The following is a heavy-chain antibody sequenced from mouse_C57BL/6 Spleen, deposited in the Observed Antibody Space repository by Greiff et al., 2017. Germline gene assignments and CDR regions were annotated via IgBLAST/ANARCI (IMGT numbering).Heavy chain of an antibody. V-gene: IGHV5-4*01. Sequence: EVQLVESGGGLVKPGGSLKLSCAASGFTFSSYAMSWVRQTPEKRLEWVATISDSGSYTYYPDNVKGRFTISRDNAKNNLYLQMSHLKSEDTAMYYCAREGYTHRYFDVWGTGTTVTVSS. J-gene: IGHJ1*03. CDR2: ISDSGSYT. CDR3: AREGYTHRYFDV. D-gene: IGHD3-1*01. CDR1: GFTFSSYA.